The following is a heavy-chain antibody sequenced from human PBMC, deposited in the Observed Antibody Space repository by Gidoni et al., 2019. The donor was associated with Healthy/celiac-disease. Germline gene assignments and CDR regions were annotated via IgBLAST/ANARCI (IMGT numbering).Heavy chain of an antibody. J-gene: IGHJ4*02. CDR3: ARYDCSSTSCTKGLDY. Sequence: QVQLQQWGAGLLKPSETLSLTCAVYGGSFSGYYWRWIRQPPGKGLEWIGEINHSGSTNSNLSLKSRVTISVDTSKNQFSLKMSSVTAADTAVYYCARYDCSSTSCTKGLDYWGQGTLVTVSS. V-gene: IGHV4-34*01. CDR1: GGSFSGYY. CDR2: INHSGST. D-gene: IGHD2-2*01.